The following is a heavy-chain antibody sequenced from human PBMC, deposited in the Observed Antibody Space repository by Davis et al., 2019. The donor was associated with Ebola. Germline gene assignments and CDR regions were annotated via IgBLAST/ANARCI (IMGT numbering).Heavy chain of an antibody. CDR2: INAGNGNT. D-gene: IGHD4-11*01. CDR1: GYTFSSHA. CDR3: ATLRATVTTNYYYYGMDV. J-gene: IGHJ6*02. V-gene: IGHV1-3*01. Sequence: ASVKVSCKASGYTFSSHAMHWVRQAPGQRLEWMGWINAGNGNTKYSQKFRGRVTMTEDTSTDTAYMELSSLRSEDTAVYYCATLRATVTTNYYYYGMDVWGQGTTVTVSS.